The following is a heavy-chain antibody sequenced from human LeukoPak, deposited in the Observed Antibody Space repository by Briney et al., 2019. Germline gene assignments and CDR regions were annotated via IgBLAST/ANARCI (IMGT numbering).Heavy chain of an antibody. D-gene: IGHD5-18*01. CDR1: GGSISSSSYY. CDR3: ARSPTAMVPNYFDY. CDR2: IYYSGST. Sequence: SETLSLTCTVSGGSISSSSYYWGWIRQPPGKGLEWIGSIYYSGSTYYNPSLKSRVTISVDTSKNQFSLKLSSVTAADTAVYYCARSPTAMVPNYFDYWGQGTLVTVSS. V-gene: IGHV4-39*07. J-gene: IGHJ4*02.